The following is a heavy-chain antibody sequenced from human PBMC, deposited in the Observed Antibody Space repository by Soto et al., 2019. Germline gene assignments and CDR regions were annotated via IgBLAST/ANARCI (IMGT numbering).Heavy chain of an antibody. CDR2: ISYDGSNK. Sequence: GGALRLCCAASGFTFSSYAMHWVRQAPGKGLEWVAVISYDGSNKYYADSVKGRFTISRDNSKNTLYLQMNSLRAEDTAVYYCAREGDDFWSGYYYYYRYLLAVPAQRTTVPGSS. CDR3: AREGDDFWSGYYYYYRYLLAV. J-gene: IGHJ6*02. V-gene: IGHV3-30-3*01. D-gene: IGHD3-3*01. CDR1: GFTFSSYA.